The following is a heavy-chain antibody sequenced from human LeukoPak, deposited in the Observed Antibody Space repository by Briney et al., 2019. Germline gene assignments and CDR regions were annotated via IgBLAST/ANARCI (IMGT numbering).Heavy chain of an antibody. CDR1: GGSVSNNNYY. D-gene: IGHD3-22*01. CDR2: TYYDGNT. J-gene: IGHJ4*02. V-gene: IGHV4-39*01. CDR3: ARQYDSIGYIMTFVY. Sequence: SQTLSLTCTVSGGSVSNNNYYWGWIRQSPGKGLEWIGSTYYDGNTFYNPSLRSRVTISVDTSKNQFFLKLTPGTAADSAVYYCARQYDSIGYIMTFVYWGQGALVTVSS.